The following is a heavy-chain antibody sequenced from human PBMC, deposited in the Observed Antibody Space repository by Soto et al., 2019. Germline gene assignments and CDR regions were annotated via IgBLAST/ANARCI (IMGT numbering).Heavy chain of an antibody. Sequence: EVQLLESGGGLVQPGGSLRLSCVASGFTFGTVAMTWVRQAPGKGLEWVSSIAIASFDSYYAPSVKGQFTTSRDDSKNTLYLQMQSLRADDTAVYYCAKDRSSRYRSGRYFDFWGPGSLVTVSS. D-gene: IGHD3-9*01. CDR2: IAIASFDS. V-gene: IGHV3-23*01. CDR3: AKDRSSRYRSGRYFDF. CDR1: GFTFGTVA. J-gene: IGHJ4*02.